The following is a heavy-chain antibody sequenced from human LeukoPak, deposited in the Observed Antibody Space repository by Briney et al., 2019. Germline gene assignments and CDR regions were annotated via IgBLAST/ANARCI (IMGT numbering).Heavy chain of an antibody. J-gene: IGHJ4*02. D-gene: IGHD2-2*02. V-gene: IGHV4-59*12. CDR2: IYSDGRT. CDR3: ARPNHKDHCSSAGCYRYFDY. Sequence: SETLSLTCTVSGASISPNYWSWIRQFPGKGLEWIGFIYSDGRTEYSPSLKSRVTISVDTSRNQFSLKLSSVTAADTAVYYCARPNHKDHCSSAGCYRYFDYWGQGTLVTVSS. CDR1: GASISPNY.